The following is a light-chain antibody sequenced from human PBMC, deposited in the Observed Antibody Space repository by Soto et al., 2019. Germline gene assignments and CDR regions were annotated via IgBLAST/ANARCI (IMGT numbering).Light chain of an antibody. CDR3: QKYDRAPLA. Sequence: DVQMTQSPSSLSASVGDRVTITCRAGQGINIYLAWYQQKPGKVPKLLIDAASTLQTGVPSRFRGSGSGTDFTLTISSLQPEDGATYYCQKYDRAPLAFGGGTKVEIK. CDR1: QGINIY. CDR2: AAS. J-gene: IGKJ4*01. V-gene: IGKV1-27*01.